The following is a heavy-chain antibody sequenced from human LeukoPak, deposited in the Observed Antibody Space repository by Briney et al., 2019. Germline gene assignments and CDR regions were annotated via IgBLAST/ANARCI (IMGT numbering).Heavy chain of an antibody. V-gene: IGHV3-21*01. CDR1: GFTFSSYS. CDR2: ISSSSSYI. D-gene: IGHD5-12*01. CDR3: ARDLRRGYSGYDPDY. J-gene: IGHJ4*02. Sequence: GGSLRLSWAASGFTFSSYSMNWVRQAPGKGLEWVSSISSSSSYIYYADSVKGRFTISRDNAKNSLYLQMNSLRAEDTAVYYCARDLRRGYSGYDPDYWGQGTLVTVSS.